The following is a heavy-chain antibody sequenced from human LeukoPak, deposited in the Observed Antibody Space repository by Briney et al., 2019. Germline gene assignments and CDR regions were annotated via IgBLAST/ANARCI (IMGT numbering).Heavy chain of an antibody. CDR3: AKKGQANGDGRPG. J-gene: IGHJ4*02. CDR1: GFTFSSYD. Sequence: GGSLRLSCAASGFTFSSYDLSWVRQAPGQGLECVAAIDRGVGSTYYADSVKGRFTISRYDSKNTLYLQMNNLRADDTAIYYCAKKGQANGDGRPGCGQGTLVTLS. CDR2: IDRGVGST. D-gene: IGHD1-26*01. V-gene: IGHV3-23*01.